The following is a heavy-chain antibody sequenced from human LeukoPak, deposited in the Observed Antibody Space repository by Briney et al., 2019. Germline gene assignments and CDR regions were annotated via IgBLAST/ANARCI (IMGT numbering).Heavy chain of an antibody. CDR2: ISYDGSNK. CDR1: GFTFSSYG. J-gene: IGHJ4*02. CDR3: ANLYDSSGYYLDY. Sequence: GGSLRLSCAASGFTFSSYGMHWVRQAPGKGLEWVAVISYDGSNKYYADSVKGRFTISRDNAKNSLYLQMNSLRAEDTAVYYCANLYDSSGYYLDYWGQGTLVTVSS. V-gene: IGHV3-30*18. D-gene: IGHD3-22*01.